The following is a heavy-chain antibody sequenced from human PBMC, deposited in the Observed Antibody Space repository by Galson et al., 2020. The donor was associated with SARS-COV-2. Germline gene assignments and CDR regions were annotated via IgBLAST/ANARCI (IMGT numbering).Heavy chain of an antibody. CDR3: AKEGASSSSSARDL. J-gene: IGHJ5*02. CDR2: TPYDGSIK. D-gene: IGHD2-2*01. Sequence: GGSLRLSCAASGFSFSSYGMHWVRQAPGKGLEWVAFTPYDGSIKYYADSVKGRFTISRDNSKNTLYLQMNSLRPEDTAVYYCAKEGASSSSSARDLWGQGTLVTVSS. V-gene: IGHV3-30*02. CDR1: GFSFSSYG.